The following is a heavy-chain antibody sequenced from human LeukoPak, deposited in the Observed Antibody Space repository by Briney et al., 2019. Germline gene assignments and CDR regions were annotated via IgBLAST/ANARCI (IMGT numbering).Heavy chain of an antibody. Sequence: ASVKVSCKASGYTFTGYYMHWVRQAPGQGLEWMGWINPNSGGTNYAQKFQGRVTMTRDTSISTAYMELSRLRSDDTAVYYRARDRGGYCSGGSCTDFDYWGQGTLVTVSS. CDR1: GYTFTGYY. D-gene: IGHD2-15*01. CDR2: INPNSGGT. CDR3: ARDRGGYCSGGSCTDFDY. J-gene: IGHJ4*02. V-gene: IGHV1-2*02.